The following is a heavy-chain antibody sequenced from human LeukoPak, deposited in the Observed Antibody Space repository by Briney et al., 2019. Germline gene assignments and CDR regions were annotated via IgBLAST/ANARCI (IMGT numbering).Heavy chain of an antibody. D-gene: IGHD2-21*01. J-gene: IGHJ4*02. V-gene: IGHV4-61*02. Sequence: SETLSLTCTVSGGSIRSSSYYWGWIRQPAGKGLEWIGRLYTSGSTNYNPSLKSRVTMSVDTSKNQFSLKLSSVTAADTAAYYCARECGGDCYSHPFDYWGQGTLVTVSS. CDR2: LYTSGST. CDR3: ARECGGDCYSHPFDY. CDR1: GGSIRSSSYY.